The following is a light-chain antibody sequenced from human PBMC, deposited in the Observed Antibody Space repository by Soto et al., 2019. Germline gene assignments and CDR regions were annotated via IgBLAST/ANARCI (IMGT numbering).Light chain of an antibody. V-gene: IGKV3-11*01. Sequence: EIVLTQSPVTLSLSPGDRATLSCRASQTVSTYLAWYQQKPGQAPRLLIYDAPNRATGIPARFSGSGPGTAFTLTISSPEPEDFAVYYCQQRNNWPPDITFGQGTRLDMK. J-gene: IGKJ5*01. CDR3: QQRNNWPPDIT. CDR2: DAP. CDR1: QTVSTY.